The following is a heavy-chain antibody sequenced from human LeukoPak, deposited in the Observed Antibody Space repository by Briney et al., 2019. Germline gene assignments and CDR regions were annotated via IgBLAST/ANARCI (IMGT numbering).Heavy chain of an antibody. V-gene: IGHV4-59*01. D-gene: IGHD1-26*01. CDR2: IYYSGST. CDR3: ARGSGSPQP. CDR1: GGSISSYY. Sequence: SETLSLTCTVSGGSISSYYWSWIRQPPGKGLEWIGYIYYSGSTSYNPSFKSRVTISVDTSKNQFSLKLSSVTAADTAVYYCARGSGSPQPWGQGTLVTISS. J-gene: IGHJ4*02.